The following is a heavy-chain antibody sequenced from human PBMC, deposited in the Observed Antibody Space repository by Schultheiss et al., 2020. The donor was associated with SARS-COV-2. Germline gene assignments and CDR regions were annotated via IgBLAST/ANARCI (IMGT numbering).Heavy chain of an antibody. CDR2: IYSGGST. V-gene: IGHV3-53*01. CDR1: GFTVSGNY. D-gene: IGHD1-26*01. Sequence: GGSLRLSCAASGFTVSGNYMSWVRQAPGKGLEWVSVIYSGGSTYYADSVKGRFTISRDNSKNTLYLQMNSLRAEDTAVYYCAKLDVWGAKPYYFDYWGQGTLVTV. J-gene: IGHJ4*02. CDR3: AKLDVWGAKPYYFDY.